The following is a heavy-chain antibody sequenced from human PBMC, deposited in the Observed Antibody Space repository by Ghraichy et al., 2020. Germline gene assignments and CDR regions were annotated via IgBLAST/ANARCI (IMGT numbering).Heavy chain of an antibody. Sequence: SETLSLTCAVSGGSISSSNWWSWVRQPPGKGLEWIGEIFHSGSTNYNPSLKSRITISIDKSRNQFSLKLTSVTAADTAVYYCSRDPTQGLGYWGQGTLVTVSS. V-gene: IGHV4-4*02. CDR2: IFHSGST. CDR1: GGSISSSNW. J-gene: IGHJ4*02. CDR3: SRDPTQGLGY. D-gene: IGHD6-6*01.